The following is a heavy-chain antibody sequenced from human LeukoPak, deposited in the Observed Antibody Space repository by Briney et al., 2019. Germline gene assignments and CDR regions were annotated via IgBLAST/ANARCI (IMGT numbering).Heavy chain of an antibody. J-gene: IGHJ4*02. CDR2: IYSGGAT. V-gene: IGHV3-66*01. CDR1: GFTVSNDY. Sequence: GGSLRLSCAASGFTVSNDYMRWVRQAPGKGLEWVSLIYSGGATFYADAVKGRFTISRDGSKNTLYLQMNSLRAEDTAVYYCARDPPAVAANTYGWGQGTLVTVSS. CDR3: ARDPPAVAANTYG. D-gene: IGHD6-6*01.